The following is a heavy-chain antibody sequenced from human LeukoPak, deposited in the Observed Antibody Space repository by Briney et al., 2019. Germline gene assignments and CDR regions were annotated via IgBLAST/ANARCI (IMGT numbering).Heavy chain of an antibody. V-gene: IGHV4-59*01. CDR3: ARGFGEFQSDAFDI. CDR1: GGSISSYY. D-gene: IGHD3-10*01. CDR2: IYYSGST. Sequence: PSETLSLTCTVSGGSISSYYWNWIRQPPGKGLEWIGYIYYSGSTNYNPSLKSRVTISVDTSKNQFSLKLSSVTAADTAVYYCARGFGEFQSDAFDIWGQGTMVTVSS. J-gene: IGHJ3*02.